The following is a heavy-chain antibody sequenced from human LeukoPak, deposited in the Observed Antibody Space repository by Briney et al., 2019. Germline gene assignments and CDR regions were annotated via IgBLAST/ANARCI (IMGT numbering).Heavy chain of an antibody. V-gene: IGHV3-23*01. D-gene: IGHD5-18*01. Sequence: GRSLRLSCAASGFTFETNAMSWVRQAPGKGLEWVATIGNTETFYADSVTGRFTISRDNSKNTVNLQMNRLRVEDTAIYYCAKDWIQFNRVFDCFDSWGQGTLVTVSS. CDR3: AKDWIQFNRVFDCFDS. CDR2: IGNTET. CDR1: GFTFETNA. J-gene: IGHJ4*02.